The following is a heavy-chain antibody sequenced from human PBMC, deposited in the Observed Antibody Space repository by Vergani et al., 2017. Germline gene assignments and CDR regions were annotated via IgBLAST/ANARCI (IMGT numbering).Heavy chain of an antibody. CDR3: SRAGYCSSTSCYRHYMDV. D-gene: IGHD2-2*02. Sequence: QVQLQESGPGLVKPSQTLSLTCTVSGGSISSGDYYWSWIRQPPGKGLEWIGYISYSGSTYYNPSLKSRVTISVDTSKNQFSLKLSSVTAADTAVYYCSRAGYCSSTSCYRHYMDVWGKGTTVTVSS. CDR2: ISYSGST. CDR1: GGSISSGDYY. V-gene: IGHV4-30-4*01. J-gene: IGHJ6*03.